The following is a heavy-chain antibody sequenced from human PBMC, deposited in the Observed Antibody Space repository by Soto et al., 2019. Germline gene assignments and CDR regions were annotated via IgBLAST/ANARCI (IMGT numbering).Heavy chain of an antibody. CDR3: ARAWPRATMIVIDSDNSGMDV. V-gene: IGHV1-69*01. D-gene: IGHD3-22*01. J-gene: IGHJ6*03. Sequence: QVQLVQSGAEVKKPGSSVKVSCKASGGTFSKYAFSWVRQAPGQGLEWMGGITPLFDAADYAQRFQGRVRITGAESTTTAYMELSSLRSDDTAIYYCARAWPRATMIVIDSDNSGMDVWGKGTTVTVSS. CDR2: ITPLFDAA. CDR1: GGTFSKYA.